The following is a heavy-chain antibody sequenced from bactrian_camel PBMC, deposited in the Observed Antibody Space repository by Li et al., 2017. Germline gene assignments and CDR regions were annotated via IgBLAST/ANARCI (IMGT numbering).Heavy chain of an antibody. D-gene: IGHD7*01. CDR1: EFSYSSSC. V-gene: IGHV3S1*01. CDR3: AKGRPRLGLVAADLD. Sequence: HVQLVESGGGSVQAGGSLRLSCAVSEFSYSSSCMGWFRQAPGKQREGVALIYYGGGNARYADSVKGRFTISQDDAKSTLYLQLDSLSTEDAATYYCAKGRPRLGLVAADLDRGQGTQVTVS. J-gene: IGHJ4*01. CDR2: IYYGGGNA.